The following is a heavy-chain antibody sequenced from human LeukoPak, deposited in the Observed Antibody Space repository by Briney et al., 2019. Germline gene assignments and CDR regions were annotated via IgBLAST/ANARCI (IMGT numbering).Heavy chain of an antibody. Sequence: SETLSLTCTVSGGSISSYYWSWIRQPPGKGLEWIGYIYYSGSTNYNPSLESRVTISVDTSKNQFSLKLSSVTAADTAVYYCARVGGASLADAFDIWGQGTMVTVSS. CDR2: IYYSGST. CDR1: GGSISSYY. CDR3: ARVGGASLADAFDI. J-gene: IGHJ3*02. V-gene: IGHV4-59*01. D-gene: IGHD1-26*01.